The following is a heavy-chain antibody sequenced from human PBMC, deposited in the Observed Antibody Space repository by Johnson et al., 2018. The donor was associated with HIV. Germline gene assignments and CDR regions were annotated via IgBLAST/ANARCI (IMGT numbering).Heavy chain of an antibody. CDR2: ISYDGSNK. CDR1: GFTFSRFG. J-gene: IGHJ3*02. CDR3: ARGWGRNYYDSKGDGFDI. V-gene: IGHV3-30*03. Sequence: QVQLVESGEGVVQPGRSLRLSCAASGFTFSRFGMHWVRQAPGKGLEWVAVISYDGSNKYYADSVKGRFTISRDNYKNTLYLQKNSLGAEDTAVDYCARGWGRNYYDSKGDGFDIWGQGTMVTVSS. D-gene: IGHD3-22*01.